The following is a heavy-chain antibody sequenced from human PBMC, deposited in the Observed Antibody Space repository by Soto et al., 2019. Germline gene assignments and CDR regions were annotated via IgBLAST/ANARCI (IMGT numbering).Heavy chain of an antibody. D-gene: IGHD2-15*01. CDR3: ARHKSGSDWLDP. Sequence: RSLTCTVSGGSISDISYCWGWIRQPPGKGLQWIGCMFYSGATYYNPSLKNRVTLSVDTSNNEFSLKLVSVTAPDTAVYYCARHKSGSDWLDPWGQGTLVTVSS. J-gene: IGHJ5*02. V-gene: IGHV4-39*01. CDR1: GGSISDISYC. CDR2: MFYSGAT.